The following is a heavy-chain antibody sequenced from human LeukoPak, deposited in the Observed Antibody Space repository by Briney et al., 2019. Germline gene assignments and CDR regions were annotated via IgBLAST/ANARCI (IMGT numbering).Heavy chain of an antibody. J-gene: IGHJ4*02. Sequence: GGSLRLSCAASGFTFSTFGMSWVRQAPGKGQEWVSSISVSGDSTNYADSVKGRFTISRDNSKNTLYLQMNSLRAEDTAVYYCAKVFFMDYWGQGTLVTVSS. CDR3: AKVFFMDY. CDR2: ISVSGDST. CDR1: GFTFSTFG. V-gene: IGHV3-23*01. D-gene: IGHD2-8*01.